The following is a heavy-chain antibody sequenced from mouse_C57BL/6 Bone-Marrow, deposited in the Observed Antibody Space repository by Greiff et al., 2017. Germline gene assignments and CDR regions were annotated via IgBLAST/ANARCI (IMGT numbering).Heavy chain of an antibody. V-gene: IGHV1-82*01. J-gene: IGHJ2*01. Sequence: VKLVESGPELVTPGASVKISCKASGYAFSSSWLNWVKQRPGKGLEWIGRIYPGDGDTNYNGKFKGKATLTADKSSRTAYMQLSSLTSEDSAVYFCARGAISFDYWCQGTTLTVSA. CDR1: GYAFSSSW. CDR2: IYPGDGDT. CDR3: ARGAISFDY.